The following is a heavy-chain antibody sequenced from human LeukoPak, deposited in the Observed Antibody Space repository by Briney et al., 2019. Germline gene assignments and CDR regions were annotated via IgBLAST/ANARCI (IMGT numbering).Heavy chain of an antibody. CDR3: ARLPIAAAGDLEYFQH. CDR2: IAASDSYT. V-gene: IGHV5-10-1*01. D-gene: IGHD6-13*01. J-gene: IGHJ1*01. Sequence: GESLKISCGGCGYSFTSYWISWVRQMRGKGLEWMGRIAASDSYTNYSPSFQGHVTISADKSISTAYLQWSSLKASDTAMYYCARLPIAAAGDLEYFQHWGQGTLVTVSS. CDR1: GYSFTSYW.